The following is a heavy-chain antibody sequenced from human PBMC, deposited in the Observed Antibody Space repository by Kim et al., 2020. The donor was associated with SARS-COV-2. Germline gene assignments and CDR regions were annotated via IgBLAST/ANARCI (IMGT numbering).Heavy chain of an antibody. CDR1: GFTLSGST. CDR2: IRSKANSYAT. Sequence: GGSLRLSCAASGFTLSGSTVHWVRQASGKGLEWVGRIRSKANSYATAYAASVKNRFTISRDDSKNTAYLQMNSLKTEDTAVYYCVRVNPIAGGWYDAFDIWGQGTMVTVSS. V-gene: IGHV3-73*01. D-gene: IGHD6-19*01. J-gene: IGHJ3*02. CDR3: VRVNPIAGGWYDAFDI.